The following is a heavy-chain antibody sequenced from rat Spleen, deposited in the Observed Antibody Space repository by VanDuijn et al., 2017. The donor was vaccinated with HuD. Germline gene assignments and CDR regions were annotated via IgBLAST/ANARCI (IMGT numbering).Heavy chain of an antibody. CDR3: VRERFGVEG. Sequence: EVKLVESGGGLVQPGRSLKLSCAASGFNFNDYWMGWVRQAPGKGLEWIGEINKDSSTIKYTPSLKDKFTISRDNAQNTLYLQMSKLGSEDTAIYYCVRERFGVEGWGQGVMVTVSS. J-gene: IGHJ2*01. CDR2: INKDSSTI. D-gene: IGHD4-3*01. V-gene: IGHV4-2*01. CDR1: GFNFNDYW.